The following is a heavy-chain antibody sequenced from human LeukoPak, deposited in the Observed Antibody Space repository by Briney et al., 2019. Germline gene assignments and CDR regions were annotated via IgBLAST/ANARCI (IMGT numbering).Heavy chain of an antibody. J-gene: IGHJ4*02. D-gene: IGHD6-6*01. CDR3: ATSRSIAAPFGY. V-gene: IGHV4-34*01. CDR2: INHSGST. CDR1: GGSFSGYY. Sequence: SETLSLTCAVYGGSFSGYYWSWIRQPPGKELEWIGEINHSGSTNYNPSLKSRVTISVDTSKNQFSLKLSSVTAADTAVYYCATSRSIAAPFGYWGQGTLVTVSS.